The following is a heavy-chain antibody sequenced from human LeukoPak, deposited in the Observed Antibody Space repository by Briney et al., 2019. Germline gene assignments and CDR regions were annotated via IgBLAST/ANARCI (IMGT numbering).Heavy chain of an antibody. V-gene: IGHV4-39*01. J-gene: IGHJ3*02. Sequence: SETLSLTCTVSGGSINSGSFYWGWIRQTPGKGLQWIGTIYYTGSTFYSPSLKNRLTIFVDPSKTQFSLKLTSVTVADTAIYYCATDTEGGAFDIWGQGTMVTVSS. CDR2: IYYTGST. CDR3: ATDTEGGAFDI. CDR1: GGSINSGSFY.